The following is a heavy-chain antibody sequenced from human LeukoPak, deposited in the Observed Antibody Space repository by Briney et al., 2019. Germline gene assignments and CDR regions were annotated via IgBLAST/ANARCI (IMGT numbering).Heavy chain of an antibody. CDR2: IYYSGST. V-gene: IGHV4-61*01. CDR1: GGSVSSGSYY. CDR3: ATGTYYYGSGTYYTGGYWFDP. D-gene: IGHD3-10*01. J-gene: IGHJ5*02. Sequence: SETLSLTCTVSGGSVSSGSYYWSWIRQPPGKGLEWIGYIYYSGSTDYNPSLKSRVTISVDTSKNQFSLKLSSVTAADTAVYYCATGTYYYGSGTYYTGGYWFDPWGQGTLVTVSS.